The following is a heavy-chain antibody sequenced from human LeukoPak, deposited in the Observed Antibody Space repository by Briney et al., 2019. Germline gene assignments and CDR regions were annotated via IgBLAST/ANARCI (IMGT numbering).Heavy chain of an antibody. CDR1: GFTFTRYW. V-gene: IGHV3-7*01. D-gene: IGHD1-14*01. CDR3: AREVWGPEY. CDR2: IKQDGSDK. Sequence: GDSLRLSCAASGFTFTRYWMTWVRQAPGKGLEWVGNIKQDGSDKNYMDSVKGRFTISRDNTKNSVYLQMSSLRAEDTAVYYCAREVWGPEYWGQGTLVTVSS. J-gene: IGHJ4*02.